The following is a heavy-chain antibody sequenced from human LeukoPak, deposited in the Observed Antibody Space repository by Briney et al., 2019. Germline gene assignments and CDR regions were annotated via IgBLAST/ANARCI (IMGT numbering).Heavy chain of an antibody. V-gene: IGHV4-59*02. CDR1: GGSVSGSY. Sequence: PSETLSLTCTVSGGSVSGSYWSWVRQSPGKGLEWIGYIYYSGATNYNPSLKSRVSISIDTSKNQFSLKLSSVTAADTAVYYCARERATIVVVTDPWADAFDIWGQGTMVTVSS. J-gene: IGHJ3*02. CDR3: ARERATIVVVTDPWADAFDI. D-gene: IGHD2-21*02. CDR2: IYYSGAT.